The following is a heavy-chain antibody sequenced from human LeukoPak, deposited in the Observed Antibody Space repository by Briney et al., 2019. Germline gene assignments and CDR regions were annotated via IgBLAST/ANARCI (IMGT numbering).Heavy chain of an antibody. CDR2: ISYDGSNK. J-gene: IGHJ5*02. CDR3: AKDLGGNLDP. CDR1: GFTFSSYA. D-gene: IGHD1-26*01. V-gene: IGHV3-30*04. Sequence: PGRSLRLSCAASGFTFSSYAMHWVRQAPGKGLEWVAVISYDGSNKYYADSVRGRFTISRDNSKNTLYLQMNSLRAEDTAVYYCAKDLGGNLDPWGQGTLVTVSS.